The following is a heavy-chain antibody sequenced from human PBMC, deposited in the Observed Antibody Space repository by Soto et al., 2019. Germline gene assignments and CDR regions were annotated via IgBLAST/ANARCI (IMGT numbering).Heavy chain of an antibody. D-gene: IGHD4-17*01. CDR1: GGSFSAYY. Sequence: QVQLQQWGAGLLKPSETLSLTCAVYGGSFSAYYWSWIRQPPGKGLEWIGEINHSGSTNYNPSLKRRVTITRGTSKNPFSLKLSSGTAADTAVYYCARRTSTVVTPDAFDIWGQGTVVTVSS. CDR3: ARRTSTVVTPDAFDI. J-gene: IGHJ3*02. CDR2: INHSGST. V-gene: IGHV4-34*01.